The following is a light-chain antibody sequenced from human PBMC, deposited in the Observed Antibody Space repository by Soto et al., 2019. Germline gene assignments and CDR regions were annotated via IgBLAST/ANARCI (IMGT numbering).Light chain of an antibody. CDR1: QSVSSS. CDR3: QQYNNWPWT. J-gene: IGKJ1*01. Sequence: EIEMTQSPDTLSVSPGERATLSCRASQSVSSSLAWYQQKPGQTPRLLIYGASTRATGIPARFSGSGSGTEFTLTISSLQSEDFAVYYCQQYNNWPWTFGQGTKVDIK. V-gene: IGKV3-15*01. CDR2: GAS.